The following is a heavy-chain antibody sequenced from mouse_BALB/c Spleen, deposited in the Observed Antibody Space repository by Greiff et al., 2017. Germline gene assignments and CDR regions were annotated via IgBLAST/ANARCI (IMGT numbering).Heavy chain of an antibody. Sequence: DVHLVESGGGLVQPKGSLKLSCAASGFTFNTYAMNWVRQAPGKGLEWVARIRSKSNNYATYYADSVKDRFTISRDDSQSMLYLQMNNLKTEDTAMYYCVTTPAMDYWGQGTSVTVSS. CDR1: GFTFNTYA. D-gene: IGHD1-1*01. J-gene: IGHJ4*01. CDR2: IRSKSNNYAT. CDR3: VTTPAMDY. V-gene: IGHV10-1*02.